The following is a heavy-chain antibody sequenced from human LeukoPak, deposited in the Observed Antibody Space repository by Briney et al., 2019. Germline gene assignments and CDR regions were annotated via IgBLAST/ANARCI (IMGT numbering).Heavy chain of an antibody. CDR3: ARGVVVAGYFDY. J-gene: IGHJ4*02. D-gene: IGHD2-15*01. Sequence: ASVKVSCKASGYTFTSYGISWVRQAPGQELERMGWISAYNGNTNYAQKLQGRVTMTTDTSTSTAYMELRSLRSDDTAVYYCARGVVVAGYFDYWGQGTLVTVSS. CDR1: GYTFTSYG. CDR2: ISAYNGNT. V-gene: IGHV1-18*01.